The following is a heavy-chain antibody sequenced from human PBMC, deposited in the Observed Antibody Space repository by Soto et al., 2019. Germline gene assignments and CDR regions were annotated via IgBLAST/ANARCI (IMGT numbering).Heavy chain of an antibody. Sequence: QVQLQESGPGLVKPSQTLSLTCTVSGGSISSGDYYWSWIRQPPGKGLEWIGYIYYSGSTYYNPSLKSLVTISVDTSKNQFSLKLSSVTAADTAVYYCARGPDYYDSSGYPTEPFHYWGQGTLVTVSS. V-gene: IGHV4-30-4*01. D-gene: IGHD3-22*01. CDR2: IYYSGST. J-gene: IGHJ4*02. CDR3: ARGPDYYDSSGYPTEPFHY. CDR1: GGSISSGDYY.